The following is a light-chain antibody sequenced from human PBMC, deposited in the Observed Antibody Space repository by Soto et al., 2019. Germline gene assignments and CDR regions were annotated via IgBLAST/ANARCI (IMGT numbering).Light chain of an antibody. CDR2: KAS. Sequence: DIQMTQSPSSLSASVGDRVTITCRASQSISSWLAWYQQKPGKAPKLLIYKASSLESGVPSRFSGSGSGTEFTLTISSLRPDDFATYYCQQYNSYPTFGQGTKV. CDR3: QQYNSYPT. CDR1: QSISSW. J-gene: IGKJ1*01. V-gene: IGKV1-5*03.